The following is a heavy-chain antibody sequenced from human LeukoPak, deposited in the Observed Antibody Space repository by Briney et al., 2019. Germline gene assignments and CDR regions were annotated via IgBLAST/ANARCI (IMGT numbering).Heavy chain of an antibody. J-gene: IGHJ4*02. D-gene: IGHD6-19*01. CDR3: ARAVSGRFDY. CDR1: GGSISSGGYS. Sequence: ASETLSLTCAVSGGSISSGGYSWSWIRQPPGKGLEWIGYIYHSGSTYYNPSLKSRVTISVDRSKNQLSLKLSSVTAADTAIYYCARAVSGRFDYWGQGTLVTVSS. V-gene: IGHV4-30-2*01. CDR2: IYHSGST.